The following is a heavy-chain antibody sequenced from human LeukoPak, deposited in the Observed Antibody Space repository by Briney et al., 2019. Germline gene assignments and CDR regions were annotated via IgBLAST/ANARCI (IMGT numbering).Heavy chain of an antibody. CDR1: GFTFSSFE. CDR2: ISSSGSNI. Sequence: GGSLRLPCAASGFTFSSFEMNWIRQAPGKGLEWVSSISSSGSNIYYADSVKGRFTISRDNAKNSLYLQMDSLRAEDTAVYYCARIYFGAGSYRYWGQGTLVTVSS. V-gene: IGHV3-48*03. D-gene: IGHD3-10*01. CDR3: ARIYFGAGSYRY. J-gene: IGHJ4*02.